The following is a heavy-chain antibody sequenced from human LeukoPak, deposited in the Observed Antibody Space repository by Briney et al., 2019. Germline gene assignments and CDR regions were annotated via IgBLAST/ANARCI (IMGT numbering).Heavy chain of an antibody. CDR1: GFTFRNYW. CDR2: LNQYGDHK. Sequence: GGSLRLSCAASGFTFRNYWMTWVRQAPGKGLEWVANLNQYGDHKYYDDSVKGRFTISRDNARNSLYLEMNSLTVEDTAVYFCSRDLGTGRPHDFWGQGTLVTVSS. D-gene: IGHD3/OR15-3a*01. CDR3: SRDLGTGRPHDF. V-gene: IGHV3-7*01. J-gene: IGHJ4*02.